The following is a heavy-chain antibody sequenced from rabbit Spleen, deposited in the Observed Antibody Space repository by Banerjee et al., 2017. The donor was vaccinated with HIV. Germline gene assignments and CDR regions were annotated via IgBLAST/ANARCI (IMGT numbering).Heavy chain of an antibody. D-gene: IGHD2-1*01. Sequence: QEQLVEYGGDLVQPEGSLTLTCKASGLDFSSSYWICWVRQAPGKGLEWIACIYVGSGGGTKYASWAKGRFTISKTSSTTVTLEMTSLTVADTATFFCGRAGEGGYGYLDLWGPGPLVTVS. J-gene: IGHJ4*01. V-gene: IGHV1S45*01. CDR3: GRAGEGGYGYLDL. CDR2: IYVGSGGGT. CDR1: GLDFSSSYW.